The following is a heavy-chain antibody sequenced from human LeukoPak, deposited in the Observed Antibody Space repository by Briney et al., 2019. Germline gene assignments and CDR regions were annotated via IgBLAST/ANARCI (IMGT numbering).Heavy chain of an antibody. J-gene: IGHJ4*02. D-gene: IGHD6-13*01. CDR3: ARTANFAAGYYIDY. V-gene: IGHV3-21*01. Sequence: GGSLRLSRAASGFTFSSYTMNWGRQAPGKGLEWVSSISGSSRHKYYADSVKGRFTISRDNAKNSLYLQMNSLRAEDTAVYYCARTANFAAGYYIDYWGQGTLVTVSS. CDR1: GFTFSSYT. CDR2: ISGSSRHK.